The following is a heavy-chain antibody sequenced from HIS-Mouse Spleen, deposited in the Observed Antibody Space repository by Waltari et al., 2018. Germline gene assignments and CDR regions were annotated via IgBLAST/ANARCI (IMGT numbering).Heavy chain of an antibody. V-gene: IGHV4-39*07. CDR3: AREIPYSSSWYDWYFDL. D-gene: IGHD6-13*01. Sequence: QLQLQESGPGLVKPSETLSLTCTVSGGSISSSSYYWGWLRQPPGKGLEWIGSIDYSGKTYYKPSLKSRVTISVDTSKNQCSLKLSSVTAADTAVYYCAREIPYSSSWYDWYFDLWGRGTLVTGSS. CDR1: GGSISSSSYY. J-gene: IGHJ2*01. CDR2: IDYSGKT.